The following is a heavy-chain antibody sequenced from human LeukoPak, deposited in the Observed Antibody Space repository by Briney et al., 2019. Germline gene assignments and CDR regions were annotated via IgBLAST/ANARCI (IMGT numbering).Heavy chain of an antibody. CDR2: ISYDGSNK. V-gene: IGHV3-30*04. Sequence: PGGSLRLSCAASGFTFSSYAMHWVRQAPGKGLEWVAVISYDGSNKYYADSVKGRFTISRDNAKNSLYLQMNSLRAEDTAVYYCARDPQWDWFDPWGQGTLVTVSS. J-gene: IGHJ5*02. CDR1: GFTFSSYA. CDR3: ARDPQWDWFDP. D-gene: IGHD1-26*01.